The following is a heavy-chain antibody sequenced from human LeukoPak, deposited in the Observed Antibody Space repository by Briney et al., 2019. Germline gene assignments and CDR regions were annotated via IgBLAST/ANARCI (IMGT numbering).Heavy chain of an antibody. Sequence: GGSLRLSCAASGFTFSSSAMSWVRQAPGKGLEWVSAISNNGGYTYYADSVQGRFTISRDNSKSTLCLQMNSLRAENTAVYYCAKQLGYCSDGSCYFPYWGQGTLVTVSS. D-gene: IGHD2-15*01. CDR3: AKQLGYCSDGSCYFPY. J-gene: IGHJ4*02. CDR2: ISNNGGYT. CDR1: GFTFSSSA. V-gene: IGHV3-23*01.